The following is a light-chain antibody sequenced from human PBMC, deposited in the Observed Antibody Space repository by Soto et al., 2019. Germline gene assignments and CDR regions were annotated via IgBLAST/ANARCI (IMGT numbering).Light chain of an antibody. V-gene: IGKV3-15*01. CDR1: QSVSSN. CDR2: GAS. CDR3: QQYTRCTPA. Sequence: IVMTLSPATLSVSPGERATLSCRASQSVSSNLAWYQQKPGQAPRLLIYGASTRATGIPARFSGSGSGTEFTLTISSLQSEDFAVYYCQQYTRCTPAFGGGTKVEL. J-gene: IGKJ4*01.